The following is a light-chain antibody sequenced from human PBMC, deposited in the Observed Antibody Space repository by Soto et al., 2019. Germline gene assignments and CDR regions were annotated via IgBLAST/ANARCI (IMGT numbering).Light chain of an antibody. CDR2: EVR. J-gene: IGLJ1*01. CDR3: ISYTGSDTSYV. Sequence: QSVLTQAASVSGSPGQSITISCTGTSSDVGSYNYVAWYQQFPGKTPKLMIYEVRNRPSGVSSRFSGSKSGNTASLTISGLQAEDEADYYCISYTGSDTSYVFGTGTKVTVL. CDR1: SSDVGSYNY. V-gene: IGLV2-14*01.